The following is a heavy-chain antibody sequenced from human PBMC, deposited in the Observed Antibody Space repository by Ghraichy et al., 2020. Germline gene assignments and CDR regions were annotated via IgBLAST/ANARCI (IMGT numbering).Heavy chain of an antibody. CDR1: GGSITGNPYY. D-gene: IGHD4-23*01. J-gene: IGHJ6*02. CDR3: AKSDGGNRYYYYGMDV. CDR2: IFYSGTT. Sequence: SETLSLTCTVSGGSITGNPYYWGWIRQPPGKELEWLGTIFYSGTTYLNPSLKSRLTIYIDTSKTQFSLKLSSVTAADSAVYYCAKSDGGNRYYYYGMDVWGQGTTVIVSS. V-gene: IGHV4-39*01.